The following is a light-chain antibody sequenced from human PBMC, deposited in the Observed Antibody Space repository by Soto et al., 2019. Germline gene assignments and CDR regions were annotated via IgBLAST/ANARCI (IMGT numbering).Light chain of an antibody. CDR2: GAS. CDR3: QQYGSSPRT. CDR1: QSVSSTY. J-gene: IGKJ2*01. V-gene: IGKV3-20*01. Sequence: EIVLTQSPGTLSLSPGERATLSCRASQSVSSTYLAWYQQKPGQAPRLLMYGASNRATGIPDRFSGSGSGTDFTRTISRLEPEDFAVYYFQQYGSSPRTFGQGTKLEIK.